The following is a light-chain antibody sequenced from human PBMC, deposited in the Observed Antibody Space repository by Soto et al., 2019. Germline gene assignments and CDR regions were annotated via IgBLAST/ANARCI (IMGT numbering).Light chain of an antibody. Sequence: QSALTQPASVSGSPGQSITISCTGTSSDIGRYNYVSWYQHSPGKAPKLIIYDVSDRPSGVSNRFSGSKSGTTASLTISGLQAEDEADYYCGSYTSSDTMIFGAGTKVTVL. J-gene: IGLJ2*01. CDR3: GSYTSSDTMI. V-gene: IGLV2-14*03. CDR1: SSDIGRYNY. CDR2: DVS.